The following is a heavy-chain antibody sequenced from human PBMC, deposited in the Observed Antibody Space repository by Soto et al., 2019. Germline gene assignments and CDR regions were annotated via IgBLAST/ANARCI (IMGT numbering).Heavy chain of an antibody. V-gene: IGHV3-33*01. Sequence: QVQLVESGGGVVQPGRSLRLSCAASGFTFSSYGMHWVRQAPAKGLEWVAVIWYDGSNKYYADSVKGRFTISRDNSKNTLYLQMNSLRAEDTAVYYCARDPSITGTTSLDPWGQGTLVTVSS. CDR1: GFTFSSYG. D-gene: IGHD1-7*01. CDR3: ARDPSITGTTSLDP. J-gene: IGHJ5*02. CDR2: IWYDGSNK.